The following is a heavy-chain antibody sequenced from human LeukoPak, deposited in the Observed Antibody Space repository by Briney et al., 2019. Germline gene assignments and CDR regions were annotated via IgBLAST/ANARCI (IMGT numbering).Heavy chain of an antibody. CDR1: GFPFSTYA. CDR2: ISGSGGDT. V-gene: IGHV3-23*01. Sequence: GGSLRLSCAASGFPFSTYAMSWVRQAPGKGLEWVSVISGSGGDTYYADSVKGRFTISGDNSKNTVYLQMNSLRAEDTAIYYCAKDRGTGWYVSFDYWGQGTLVTVSS. D-gene: IGHD6-19*01. CDR3: AKDRGTGWYVSFDY. J-gene: IGHJ4*02.